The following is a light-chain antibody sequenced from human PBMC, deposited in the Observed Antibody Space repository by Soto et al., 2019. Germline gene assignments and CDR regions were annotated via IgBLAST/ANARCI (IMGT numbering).Light chain of an antibody. CDR2: EGS. J-gene: IGLJ1*01. CDR3: CSYAGST. CDR1: SSDVGSYNL. V-gene: IGLV2-23*01. Sequence: SVLTQPASVSGSPGQSITISCTGTSSDVGSYNLVSWYQQHPGKAPKLMIYEGSKRPSGVSNRFSGSKSGNTASLTISGLQAEDEADYYCCSYAGSTLGTGTKVTVL.